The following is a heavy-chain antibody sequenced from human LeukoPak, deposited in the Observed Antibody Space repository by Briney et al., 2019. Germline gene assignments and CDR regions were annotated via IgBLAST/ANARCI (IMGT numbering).Heavy chain of an antibody. CDR3: ARDFYDGFALDY. D-gene: IGHD2/OR15-2a*01. V-gene: IGHV3-21*03. J-gene: IGHJ4*02. CDR1: GFTFSSYS. Sequence: PGGSLRLSCAASGFTFSSYSMNWVRQAPGKGLEWVSFISSSSSYIYYADSVKGRFTIPRDNARDSLYLQMDNLRAEDTGVYYCARDFYDGFALDYWGQGTLVTVSS. CDR2: ISSSSSYI.